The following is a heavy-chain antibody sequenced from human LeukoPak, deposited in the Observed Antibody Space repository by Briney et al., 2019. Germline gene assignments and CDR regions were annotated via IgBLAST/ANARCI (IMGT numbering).Heavy chain of an antibody. Sequence: SVKVSCKASGGTFSSYAISWVRQAPGQGLEWMGGIIPIFGTANSAQKFQGRVTITADESTSTAYMELSSLRSEDTAVYYWARGFGESPSSMDVWGKGTTVTVSS. CDR2: IIPIFGTA. CDR3: ARGFGESPSSMDV. J-gene: IGHJ6*04. D-gene: IGHD3-10*01. V-gene: IGHV1-69*13. CDR1: GGTFSSYA.